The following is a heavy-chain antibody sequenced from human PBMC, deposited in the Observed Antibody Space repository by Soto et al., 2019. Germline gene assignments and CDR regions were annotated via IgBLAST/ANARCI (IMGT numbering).Heavy chain of an antibody. Sequence: QVQLVESGGGVVQPGRSLRLSCAASGFTFSSYAMHWVRQAPGKGLEWVAVISYDGSNKYYADSVKGRFTISRDNSKNTLYLQMNSLRAEDTAVYYCARRGYTMASGSCLDYWGQGTLVTVSS. CDR3: ARRGYTMASGSCLDY. CDR1: GFTFSSYA. CDR2: ISYDGSNK. V-gene: IGHV3-30-3*01. D-gene: IGHD3-10*01. J-gene: IGHJ4*02.